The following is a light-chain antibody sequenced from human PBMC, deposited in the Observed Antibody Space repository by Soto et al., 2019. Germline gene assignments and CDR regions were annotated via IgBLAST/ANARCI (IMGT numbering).Light chain of an antibody. CDR1: GSNIGAGYD. CDR2: GDA. J-gene: IGLJ3*02. CDR3: QSYDSNLSNWV. Sequence: QSVLTQPPSVSGAPGQRVTMSCTGSGSNIGAGYDVHWYQRLPGTAPKLLIYGDANRPSGVPDRFSGSKSGASASLAITGLHAEDEEDYYCQSYDSNLSNWVFGGGTKLTVL. V-gene: IGLV1-40*01.